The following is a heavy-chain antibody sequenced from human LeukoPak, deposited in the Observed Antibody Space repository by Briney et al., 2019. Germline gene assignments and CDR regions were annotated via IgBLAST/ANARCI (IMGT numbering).Heavy chain of an antibody. CDR1: GFTFSSYS. J-gene: IGHJ6*02. V-gene: IGHV4-59*05. D-gene: IGHD3-9*01. CDR2: IYYSGST. CDR3: AIDWLLSDYYYYGMDV. Sequence: GSLRLSCAASGFTFSSYSMNWIRQPPGKGLEWIGSIYYSGSTYYNPSLKSRVTISVDTSKNQFSLKLSSVTAADTAVYYCAIDWLLSDYYYYGMDVWGQGTTVTVSS.